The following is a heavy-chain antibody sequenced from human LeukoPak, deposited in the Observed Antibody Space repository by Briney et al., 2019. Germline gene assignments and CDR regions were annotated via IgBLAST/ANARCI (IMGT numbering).Heavy chain of an antibody. CDR1: GGTFSSYA. CDR2: ISAYNGNT. J-gene: IGHJ4*02. Sequence: GASVKVSCKASGGTFSSYAISWVRQAPGQGLEWMGWISAYNGNTNYAQKLQGRVTMTTDTSTSTAYMELRSLRSDDTAVYYCARDCYYDSSGYCQFDYWGQGTLVTVSS. CDR3: ARDCYYDSSGYCQFDY. D-gene: IGHD3-22*01. V-gene: IGHV1-18*01.